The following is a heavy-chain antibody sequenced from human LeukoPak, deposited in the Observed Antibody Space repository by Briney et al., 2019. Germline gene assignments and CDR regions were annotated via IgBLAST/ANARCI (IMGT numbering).Heavy chain of an antibody. CDR2: IRSKAYGGTT. D-gene: IGHD3-9*01. CDR3: TRDEGPYYDILTGYPQGFDP. J-gene: IGHJ5*02. CDR1: GFTFGDYA. V-gene: IGHV3-49*03. Sequence: GGSLRLSCTASGFTFGDYAMSWSRQAPGKGLEWVGFIRSKAYGGTTEYAASVKGRFTISRDDSKSIAYLQMNSLKTEDTAVYYCTRDEGPYYDILTGYPQGFDPWGQGTLVTVSS.